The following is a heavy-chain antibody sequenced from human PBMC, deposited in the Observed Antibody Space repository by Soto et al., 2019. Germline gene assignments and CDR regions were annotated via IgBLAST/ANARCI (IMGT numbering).Heavy chain of an antibody. CDR2: IYYSGST. D-gene: IGHD3-10*02. CDR1: GGSISSSSYY. V-gene: IGHV4-39*01. Sequence: PSETLSLTCTVSGGSISSSSYYWGWIRQPPGKGLEWIGSIYYSGSTYYNPSLKSRVTISVDTSKNQFSLKLSSVTAADTAVYYCARYVRVGWYDDGGKGTLVTVST. CDR3: ARYVRVGWYDD. J-gene: IGHJ5*02.